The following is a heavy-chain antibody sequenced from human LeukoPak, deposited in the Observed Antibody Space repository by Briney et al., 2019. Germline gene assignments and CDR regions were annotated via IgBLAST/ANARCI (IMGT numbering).Heavy chain of an antibody. D-gene: IGHD5-12*01. J-gene: IGHJ4*02. CDR1: GFTFSSYA. Sequence: WGSLRLSCAASGFTFSSYAMHWVRQAPGKGLEWVAVISYDGSNKYYADSVKGRFTISRDNSKNTLYLQMNSLRAEDTAVYYCARGGYSGWVGYWGQGTLVTVSS. V-gene: IGHV3-30*04. CDR3: ARGGYSGWVGY. CDR2: ISYDGSNK.